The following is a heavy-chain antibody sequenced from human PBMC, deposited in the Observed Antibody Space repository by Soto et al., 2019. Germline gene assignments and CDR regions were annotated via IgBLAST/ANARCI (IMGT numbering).Heavy chain of an antibody. D-gene: IGHD2-2*01. CDR1: GFTFSSYA. CDR3: ARGPARGIVFVPAAMNYYYGMDV. CDR2: ISYDGSNK. V-gene: IGHV3-30-3*01. Sequence: QVQLVESGGGVVQPGRSLRLSCAASGFTFSSYAMHWVRQAPGKGLEWVAVISYDGSNKYYADSVKGRFTISRDNYKNTLYLQMNSLRAEDTAVYYCARGPARGIVFVPAAMNYYYGMDVWGQGTTVTVSS. J-gene: IGHJ6*02.